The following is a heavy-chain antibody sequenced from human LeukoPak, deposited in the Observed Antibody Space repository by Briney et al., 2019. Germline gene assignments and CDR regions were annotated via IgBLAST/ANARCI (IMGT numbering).Heavy chain of an antibody. CDR1: GGSISSSNW. Sequence: SETLSLTCAVSGGSISSSNWWSWVRQPPGKGLEWIGEIYHSGSTNYNPSLKSRVTISVDKSKNQFSLKLSSVTAADTAVYYCARDRIQLWLLPYYYYGMDVWGQGTTVTVSS. CDR2: IYHSGST. J-gene: IGHJ6*02. CDR3: ARDRIQLWLLPYYYYGMDV. D-gene: IGHD5-18*01. V-gene: IGHV4-4*02.